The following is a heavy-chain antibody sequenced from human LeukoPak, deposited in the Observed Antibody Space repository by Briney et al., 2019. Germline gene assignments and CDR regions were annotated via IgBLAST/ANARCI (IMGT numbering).Heavy chain of an antibody. V-gene: IGHV3-33*08. Sequence: GGALRLSCAASGFTFNNYVMHWVPQGPGKGLEWVVVLWYDGRKIYYAAYVKGRFTISRDNSRNTLYLHMNSLSAEDTAVYYCARNSAEVFDYWGQGTLVNVSS. CDR3: ARNSAEVFDY. J-gene: IGHJ4*02. CDR2: LWYDGRKI. CDR1: GFTFNNYV. D-gene: IGHD3-10*01.